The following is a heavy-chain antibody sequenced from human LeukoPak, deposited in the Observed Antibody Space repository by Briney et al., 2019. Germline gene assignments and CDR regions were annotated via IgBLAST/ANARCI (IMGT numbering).Heavy chain of an antibody. D-gene: IGHD3-22*01. Sequence: GGSLRLTCAASGLTFSSFAKRWVRQAPGKGLEWVSSVSGSGGATYYADSVKGRFTISRDNSKNTLFLQMSSLRVEDTAIYYCAKEGTYYDSSGYYTHWGQGTLVAVSS. CDR2: VSGSGGAT. CDR1: GLTFSSFA. V-gene: IGHV3-23*01. J-gene: IGHJ4*02. CDR3: AKEGTYYDSSGYYTH.